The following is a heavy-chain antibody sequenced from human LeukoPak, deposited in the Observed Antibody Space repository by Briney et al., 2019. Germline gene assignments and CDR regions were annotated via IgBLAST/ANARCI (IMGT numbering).Heavy chain of an antibody. Sequence: ASVKVSCKASGYTFTSYDINWVRQATGQGLEWMGWMNPNSGDTGYAQKFQGRVTMTRNTSISTAYMELSSLRSEDTAVYYCARMLLLRRPYHYVWGSYRRQPWYYYGMDVWGQGTTVTVSS. D-gene: IGHD3-16*02. CDR1: GYTFTSYD. V-gene: IGHV1-8*01. CDR2: MNPNSGDT. CDR3: ARMLLLRRPYHYVWGSYRRQPWYYYGMDV. J-gene: IGHJ6*02.